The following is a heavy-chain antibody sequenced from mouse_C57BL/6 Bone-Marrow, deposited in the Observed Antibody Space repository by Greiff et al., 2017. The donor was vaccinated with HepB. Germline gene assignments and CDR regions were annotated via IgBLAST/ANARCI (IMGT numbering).Heavy chain of an antibody. Sequence: EVQGVESGGDLVKPGGSLKLSCAASGFTFSSYGMSWVRQTPDKRLEWVATISSGGSYTYYPDSVKGRFTISRDNAKNTLYLQMSSLKSEDTAMYYCARLGGYYHYWGQGTTLTVSS. V-gene: IGHV5-6*01. D-gene: IGHD2-3*01. CDR1: GFTFSSYG. J-gene: IGHJ2*01. CDR2: ISSGGSYT. CDR3: ARLGGYYHY.